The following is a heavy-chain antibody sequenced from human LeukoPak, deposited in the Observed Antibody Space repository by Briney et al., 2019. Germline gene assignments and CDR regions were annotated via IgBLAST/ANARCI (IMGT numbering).Heavy chain of an antibody. Sequence: SVKVSCKASGGTFSSYAISWVRQAPGQGLEWMGRIIPIIGIANYAQKFQGRVTITADKSTSTAYMELSSLRSEDTAVYYCARDGSITIFGVVTQHGMDVWGQGTTVTVSS. J-gene: IGHJ6*02. V-gene: IGHV1-69*04. CDR3: ARDGSITIFGVVTQHGMDV. CDR1: GGTFSSYA. CDR2: IIPIIGIA. D-gene: IGHD3-3*01.